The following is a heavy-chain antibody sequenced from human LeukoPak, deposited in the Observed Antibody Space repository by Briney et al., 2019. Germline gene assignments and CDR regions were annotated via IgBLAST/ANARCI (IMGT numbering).Heavy chain of an antibody. J-gene: IGHJ4*02. CDR2: IIPIFGTA. CDR3: ARGGSYASWAFDY. V-gene: IGHV1-69*05. CDR1: GGTSSSYA. D-gene: IGHD1-26*01. Sequence: GASVKVSCKASGGTSSSYAISWVRQAPGQGLEWMGGIIPIFGTANYAQKFQGRVTITTDESTSTAYMELSSLRSEGTAVYYCARGGSYASWAFDYWGQGTLVTVSS.